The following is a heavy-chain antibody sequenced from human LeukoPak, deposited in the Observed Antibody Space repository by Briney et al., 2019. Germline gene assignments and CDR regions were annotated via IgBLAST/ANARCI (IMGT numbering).Heavy chain of an antibody. J-gene: IGHJ6*02. CDR2: ISAYNGNT. Sequence: GSVKVSFKASGYTFTSYGISWVRQAPGQGLEWMGWISAYNGNTNYAQKLQGRVTMTTDTSTSTAYMELRSLRSDDTAVYYCARDRGYDSSGYYETRDYYYGMDVWGQGTTVTVSS. V-gene: IGHV1-18*01. D-gene: IGHD3-22*01. CDR1: GYTFTSYG. CDR3: ARDRGYDSSGYYETRDYYYGMDV.